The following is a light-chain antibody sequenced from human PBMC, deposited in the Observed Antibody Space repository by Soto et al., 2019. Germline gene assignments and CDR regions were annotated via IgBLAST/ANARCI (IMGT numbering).Light chain of an antibody. CDR2: GAS. V-gene: IGKV3-20*01. CDR3: QQSLNPKT. CDR1: ESVSSIY. J-gene: IGKJ1*01. Sequence: ENVFTPSPVTLSLSPGERATLSCRASESVSSIYVAWYQQKPGQAPTLLIYGASTRATGIPDRFSGSGSGTDFTLTIDRLEPEDFAVYYCQQSLNPKTFGQGTKVDIK.